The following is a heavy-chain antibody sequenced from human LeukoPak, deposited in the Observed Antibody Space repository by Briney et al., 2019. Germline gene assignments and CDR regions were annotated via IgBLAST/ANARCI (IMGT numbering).Heavy chain of an antibody. Sequence: PGGSLRLSCAASGFTVSSNYMSWVRQAPGKGLEWVSVIYSGGSTYYADSVKGRFTISRDNSKNTLYLQMNSLRAEDTAVYYCAREAGRYSSNIDWFDPWGQGTLVTVSS. CDR2: IYSGGST. CDR3: AREAGRYSSNIDWFDP. J-gene: IGHJ5*02. V-gene: IGHV3-66*01. D-gene: IGHD6-13*01. CDR1: GFTVSSNY.